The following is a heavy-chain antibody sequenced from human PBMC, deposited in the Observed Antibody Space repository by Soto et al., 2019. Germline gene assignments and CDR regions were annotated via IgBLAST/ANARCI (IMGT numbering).Heavy chain of an antibody. CDR1: GFTFSSYA. J-gene: IGHJ6*02. Sequence: GGSLRLSCAASGFTFSSYAMSWVRQAPGKGLEWVSAISGSGGSTYYADSVKGRFTISRDNSKNTLYLQMNSLRAEDTAVYYCAKWGLRYFDWLLGDLEYYYGMDVWGQGTTVTVSS. V-gene: IGHV3-23*01. D-gene: IGHD3-9*01. CDR3: AKWGLRYFDWLLGDLEYYYGMDV. CDR2: ISGSGGST.